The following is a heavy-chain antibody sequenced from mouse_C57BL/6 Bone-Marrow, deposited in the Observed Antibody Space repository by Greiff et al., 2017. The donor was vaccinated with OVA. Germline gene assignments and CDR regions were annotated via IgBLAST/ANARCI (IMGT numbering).Heavy chain of an antibody. CDR1: GYTFTDYY. CDR3: ARRDSFYAMDY. D-gene: IGHD1-2*01. CDR2: INPNNGGT. V-gene: IGHV1-26*01. J-gene: IGHJ4*01. Sequence: EVKLQQSGPELVKPGASVKISCKASGYTFTDYYMNWVKQSHGKSLEWIGDINPNNGGTSYNQKFKGKATLTVDKSSSTAYMELRSLTSEDSAVYYCARRDSFYAMDYWGQGTSVTVSS.